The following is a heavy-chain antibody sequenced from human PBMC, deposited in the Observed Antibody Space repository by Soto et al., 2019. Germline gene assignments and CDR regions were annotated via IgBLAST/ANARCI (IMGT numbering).Heavy chain of an antibody. CDR2: FDPEDGET. CDR3: ATALWELRDY. Sequence: ASVKVSCKVSGYALTVLSMHGVLQSPWKWLEWMGGFDPEDGETIYAQKFQGRVTMTEDTSTDTAYMEQSSLRSEDTAVYYCATALWELRDYWGQGTLVTVSS. J-gene: IGHJ4*02. V-gene: IGHV1-24*01. CDR1: GYALTVLS. D-gene: IGHD1-26*01.